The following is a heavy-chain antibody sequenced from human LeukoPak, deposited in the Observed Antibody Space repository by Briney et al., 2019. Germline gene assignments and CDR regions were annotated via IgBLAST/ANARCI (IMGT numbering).Heavy chain of an antibody. Sequence: SETLSLTCAVSDGAISSYHWSWIRQAAGKGLECIGRINTSGSTNYNPSLRGRVTMSVDTAKNHFSLTLSSVTAADTAVYYCARHRLHYYDSSGRGSDWFDPWGQGTLVTVSS. CDR1: DGAISSYH. CDR3: ARHRLHYYDSSGRGSDWFDP. D-gene: IGHD3-22*01. V-gene: IGHV4-4*07. J-gene: IGHJ5*02. CDR2: INTSGST.